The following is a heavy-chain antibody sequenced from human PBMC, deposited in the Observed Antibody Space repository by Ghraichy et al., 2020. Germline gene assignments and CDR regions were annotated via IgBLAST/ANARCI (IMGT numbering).Heavy chain of an antibody. CDR3: VKDRAAMVNAMDV. D-gene: IGHD5-18*01. V-gene: IGHV3-43D*04. Sequence: GGSLRLSCAASGFTFDDYAMHWVRQAPGKGLEWVSFISWNGDTTFYADSVKGRFTISRDNSKNSLYLQMRSLRAEDTALYYCVKDRAAMVNAMDVWGQGTTVTVSS. CDR1: GFTFDDYA. CDR2: ISWNGDTT. J-gene: IGHJ6*02.